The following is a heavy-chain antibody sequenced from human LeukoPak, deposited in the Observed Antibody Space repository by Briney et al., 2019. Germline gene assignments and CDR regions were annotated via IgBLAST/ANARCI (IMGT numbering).Heavy chain of an antibody. CDR3: AKSIVGATGAYRH. Sequence: GESLKISCKGSGFSFSVFWIAWVRQRPGKGLEWMGTIYPGDSDIRYSPSFQGQVSMSADKSISTAYLQWSSLKDSDTATYYCAKSIVGATGAYRHWGQGTRVTVSS. CDR2: IYPGDSDI. V-gene: IGHV5-51*01. CDR1: GFSFSVFW. D-gene: IGHD1-26*01. J-gene: IGHJ4*02.